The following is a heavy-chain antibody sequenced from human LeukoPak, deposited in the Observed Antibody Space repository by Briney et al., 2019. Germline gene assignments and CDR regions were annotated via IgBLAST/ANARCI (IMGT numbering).Heavy chain of an antibody. J-gene: IGHJ4*02. V-gene: IGHV3-23*01. D-gene: IGHD1-26*01. CDR1: GFTFSSYA. CDR3: AKAVRRGAAGATRPGY. CDR2: ISGSGGST. Sequence: PGGSLRLSCAASGFTFSSYAMSWVRQAPGKGLEWVSAISGSGGSTYYADSVKGRFTISRDNSKNTLYLQMNSLRAEDTAVYYCAKAVRRGAAGATRPGYWGQGTLVTVSS.